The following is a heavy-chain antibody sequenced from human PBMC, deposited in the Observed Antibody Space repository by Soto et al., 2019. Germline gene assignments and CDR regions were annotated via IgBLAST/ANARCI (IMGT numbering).Heavy chain of an antibody. CDR1: GFTSTDYA. V-gene: IGHV3-9*02. CDR2: IYWKSGGT. CDR3: TKDRMPGGADV. J-gene: IGHJ4*02. Sequence: EVQLVESGGGLVQPGRSLRLSCAASGFTSTDYAMHWVRQVPGKGLEWVSGIYWKSGGTGYADSVKGRFTTSRDSARNSVYLQMNSLRPEDTALYYCTKDRMPGGADVWGQGTLVTVSS. D-gene: IGHD3-16*01.